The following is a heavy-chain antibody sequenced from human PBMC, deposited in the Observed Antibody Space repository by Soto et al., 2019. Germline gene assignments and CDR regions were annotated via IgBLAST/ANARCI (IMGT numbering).Heavy chain of an antibody. CDR2: ISSNGGST. J-gene: IGHJ5*02. V-gene: IGHV3-64D*06. CDR1: GFSFSSYI. CDR3: VKEGYYYDSSGYYYGWFDP. Sequence: GGSLRLYCSAAGFSFSSYIMHWVRQAQGKGLEYVSAISSNGGSTYYADSVKGRFTISRDNSKNTLYLQMSSLRAEDTAVYYCVKEGYYYDSSGYYYGWFDPWGQGTLVTVSS. D-gene: IGHD3-22*01.